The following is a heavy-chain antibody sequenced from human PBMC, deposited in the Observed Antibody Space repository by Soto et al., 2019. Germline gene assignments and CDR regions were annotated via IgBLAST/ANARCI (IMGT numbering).Heavy chain of an antibody. CDR3: ARAPPRGYSYGPYLVY. Sequence: PGGSLRLSCAASGFTFSDYYLSCIRQAPGKGLEWVSYISSSGSTIYYADSVKGRFTISRDNAKNSLYLQMNSLRAEDTAVYYCARAPPRGYSYGPYLVYWGQGTLVTVSS. CDR1: GFTFSDYY. D-gene: IGHD5-18*01. J-gene: IGHJ4*02. CDR2: ISSSGSTI. V-gene: IGHV3-11*01.